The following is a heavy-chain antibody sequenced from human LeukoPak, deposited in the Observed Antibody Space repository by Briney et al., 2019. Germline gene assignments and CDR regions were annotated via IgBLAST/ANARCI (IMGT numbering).Heavy chain of an antibody. CDR2: IIPIFGTA. Sequence: AASVKVSCKASGGTFSSYAISWVRQAPGQGLEWMGGIIPIFGTANYAQKFQGRFTITADESTSTAYMELSSLRSEDTAVYYCARDAFGELSSWFDPWGQGTLVTVSS. V-gene: IGHV1-69*13. D-gene: IGHD3-10*01. J-gene: IGHJ5*02. CDR1: GGTFSSYA. CDR3: ARDAFGELSSWFDP.